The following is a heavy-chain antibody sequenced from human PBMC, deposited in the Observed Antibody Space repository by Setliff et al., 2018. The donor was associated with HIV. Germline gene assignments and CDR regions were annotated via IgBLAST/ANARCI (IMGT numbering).Heavy chain of an antibody. J-gene: IGHJ4*02. Sequence: SETLSLTCTVSGGSISSGSYYWTWIRQPAGKGLEWIGQIYTTGSTKYNPSLKSRVTMSVDTSKNRFSLNLSSVTAADTAVYHCTRGARYAYYYDSSGYYRHFDYWGQGTLVTVSS. CDR1: GGSISSGSYY. CDR2: IYTTGST. CDR3: TRGARYAYYYDSSGYYRHFDY. V-gene: IGHV4-61*09. D-gene: IGHD3-22*01.